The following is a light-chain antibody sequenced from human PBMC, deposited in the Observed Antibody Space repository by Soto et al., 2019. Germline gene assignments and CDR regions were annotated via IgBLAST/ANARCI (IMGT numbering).Light chain of an antibody. V-gene: IGKV3-15*01. CDR1: QSVSNN. CDR2: GAS. Sequence: EIVLTHSPGTLSLSPWEIATLSCRASQSVSNNYLAWYQQKPGQAPRLLIYGASTRATGIPARFSGSGSGTEFTLTISSLQSEDFVVYYCQQYNNWPRAFGQGTKVDIK. J-gene: IGKJ1*01. CDR3: QQYNNWPRA.